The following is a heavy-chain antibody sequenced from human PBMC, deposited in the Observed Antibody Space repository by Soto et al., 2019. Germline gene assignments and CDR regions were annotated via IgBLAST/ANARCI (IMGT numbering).Heavy chain of an antibody. Sequence: PSETLSLTCTVSGGSISSSSYYWGWIRQPPGKGLEWIGSIYYSGSTYYNPSLKSRVTISVDMSKNQFSLKLSSVTAADTAVYYCARSSPHSGYYAPCDYWGQGTLVTVSS. V-gene: IGHV4-39*01. J-gene: IGHJ4*02. CDR2: IYYSGST. CDR3: ARSSPHSGYYAPCDY. D-gene: IGHD3-22*01. CDR1: GGSISSSSYY.